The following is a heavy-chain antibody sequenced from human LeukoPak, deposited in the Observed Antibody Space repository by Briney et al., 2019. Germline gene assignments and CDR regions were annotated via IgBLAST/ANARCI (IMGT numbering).Heavy chain of an antibody. V-gene: IGHV6-1*01. J-gene: IGHJ3*02. Sequence: SQTLSLTCAISGDNVSSNTAAWIWIRQSPSRGLEWLGRTYYRSKWVNEYAVSVKGRITINPDTSMNQFSLQLNSVTPEDTAIYYCAKRGSGGRALDIWGPGTMVTVSS. D-gene: IGHD3-10*01. CDR2: TYYRSKWVN. CDR1: GDNVSSNTAA. CDR3: AKRGSGGRALDI.